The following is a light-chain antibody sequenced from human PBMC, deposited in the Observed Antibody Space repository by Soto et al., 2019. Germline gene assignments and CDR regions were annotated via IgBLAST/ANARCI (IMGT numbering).Light chain of an antibody. Sequence: DIQMTQSPFTLSASVGDRVTITCRASQSISSWLAWYQQKPGKAPKLLIYKASSLESGVPSRFSGSESGTQFTLTISSLQPDDFATYYCQYYNTYSQTFGQGTKVDIK. V-gene: IGKV1-5*03. CDR1: QSISSW. J-gene: IGKJ1*01. CDR2: KAS. CDR3: QYYNTYSQT.